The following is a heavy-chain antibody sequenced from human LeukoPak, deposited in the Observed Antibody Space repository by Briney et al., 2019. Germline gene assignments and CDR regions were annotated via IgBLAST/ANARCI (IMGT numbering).Heavy chain of an antibody. D-gene: IGHD3-10*01. CDR3: ARLFGSGFGKYYFDY. Sequence: GGSLRLSCAASGFTFSSCWMSWVRQAPGKGPEWVANIKHDGSEKYYVDSVKGRFTISRDDAKKSLSLQMNSLTADDTAVYYCARLFGSGFGKYYFDYWGQGTLVTVSS. V-gene: IGHV3-7*01. J-gene: IGHJ4*02. CDR2: IKHDGSEK. CDR1: GFTFSSCW.